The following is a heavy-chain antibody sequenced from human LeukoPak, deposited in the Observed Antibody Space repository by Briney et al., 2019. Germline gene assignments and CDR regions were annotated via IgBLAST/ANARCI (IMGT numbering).Heavy chain of an antibody. D-gene: IGHD4-17*01. Sequence: VGSLRLSCAASGFTFSSYGMHWVRQAPGKGLEWVAVIWYDGSNKYYADSVKGRFTISRDNSKNTLYLQMNSLRAEDTAVYYCAKDYGDYHINAAFDIWGQGTMVTVSS. CDR2: IWYDGSNK. V-gene: IGHV3-33*06. CDR1: GFTFSSYG. J-gene: IGHJ3*02. CDR3: AKDYGDYHINAAFDI.